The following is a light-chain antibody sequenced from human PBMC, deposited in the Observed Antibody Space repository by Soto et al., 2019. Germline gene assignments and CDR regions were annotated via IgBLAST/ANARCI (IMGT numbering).Light chain of an antibody. J-gene: IGLJ1*01. CDR1: SSDVGGYDY. CDR3: CSYAGSPYV. CDR2: DVS. Sequence: QSVLTQPRSVSESPGQSVAISCTGTSSDVGGYDYVSWFQQHPGKAPKLMIYDVSKRPSGVPDRFSGSKSGNTASLTISGLQAEDEADYCCSYAGSPYVFGTGTKVTVL. V-gene: IGLV2-11*01.